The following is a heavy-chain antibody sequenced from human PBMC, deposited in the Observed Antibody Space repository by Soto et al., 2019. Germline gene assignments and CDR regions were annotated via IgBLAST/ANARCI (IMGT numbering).Heavy chain of an antibody. CDR3: ARENSDFDY. CDR2: ISAYNANA. D-gene: IGHD6-13*01. CDR1: GYTFRNFG. V-gene: IGHV1-18*01. J-gene: IGHJ4*02. Sequence: QIQLLQSGAEVKKPGASVKVTCKASGYTFRNFGISWVRQAPGQGLEWMGWISAYNANANYAQKLQGRLTMTEDTSTSTAYMELSSLRSDDTDVYYCARENSDFDYWSQGTLVTVSS.